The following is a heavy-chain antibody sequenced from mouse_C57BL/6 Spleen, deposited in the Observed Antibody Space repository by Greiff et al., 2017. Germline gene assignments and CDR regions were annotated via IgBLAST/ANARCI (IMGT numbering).Heavy chain of an antibody. CDR3: TREAYYSNHAMDY. D-gene: IGHD2-5*01. CDR1: GYTFTSYW. CDR2: IYPGNSDT. Sequence: EVQLQQSGTVLARPGASVKMSCKTSGYTFTSYWMHWVKQRPGQGLEWIGAIYPGNSDTSYNQEFKGKAKLTAVTSASTAYMELSSLTNEDSAVYYCTREAYYSNHAMDYWGQGTSVTVSS. V-gene: IGHV1-5*01. J-gene: IGHJ4*01.